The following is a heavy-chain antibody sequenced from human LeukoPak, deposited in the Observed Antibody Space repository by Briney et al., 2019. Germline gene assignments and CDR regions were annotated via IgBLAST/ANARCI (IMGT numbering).Heavy chain of an antibody. V-gene: IGHV1-69*05. CDR2: IFGTV. J-gene: IGHJ4*02. CDR1: GGSFSNFA. Sequence: ASVKVSCKASGGSFSNFAISWVRQAPGQGFEWLGGIFGTVTYAPNFQGRVSFTTDESTSTAYMELSGLTSEDTAVYYFVAQLVDAPPTFDYWGQGTLVTVSS. CDR3: VAQLVDAPPTFDY. D-gene: IGHD1-1*01.